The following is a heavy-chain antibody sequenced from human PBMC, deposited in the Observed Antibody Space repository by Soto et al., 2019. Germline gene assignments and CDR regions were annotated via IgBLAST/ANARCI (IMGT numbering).Heavy chain of an antibody. V-gene: IGHV4-4*02. Sequence: SSETLSLTCAVSGGSISSSNWWSWVRQPPGKGLEWIGEIYHSGSTNYNPSLKSRVTISVDKSKNQFSLKLSSVTAADTAVYYCAGDELGYCSGGSCYSGTGWFDPWGQGTLVTVSS. CDR3: AGDELGYCSGGSCYSGTGWFDP. CDR1: GGSISSSNW. CDR2: IYHSGST. J-gene: IGHJ5*02. D-gene: IGHD2-15*01.